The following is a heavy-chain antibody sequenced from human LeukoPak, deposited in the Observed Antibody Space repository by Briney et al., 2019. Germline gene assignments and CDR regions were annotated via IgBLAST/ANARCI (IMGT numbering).Heavy chain of an antibody. V-gene: IGHV3-23*01. J-gene: IGHJ4*02. Sequence: PGGSLRLSCVASGLTFSKYTMSWVRQAPGKGLEWVSGIYGGGSGSTFYAESVKGRFTISRDNSKNTLYLRMNSLRDEDTAIYYCAKDFTPDGIWDIDYWGRGTLITVSS. CDR2: IYGGGSGST. CDR1: GLTFSKYT. D-gene: IGHD1-20*01. CDR3: AKDFTPDGIWDIDY.